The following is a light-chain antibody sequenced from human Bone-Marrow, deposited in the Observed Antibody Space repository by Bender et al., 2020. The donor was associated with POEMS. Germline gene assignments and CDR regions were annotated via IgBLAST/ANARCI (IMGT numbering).Light chain of an antibody. CDR3: GSYAGSRTWV. CDR2: EGS. V-gene: IGLV2-23*01. J-gene: IGLJ3*02. Sequence: QSPLTQPPSASGSPGQSVTISCTGTSSDVGSYDLVSWYQHHPGQAPKLMIYEGSKRPSRVSNRFSGSKSGNTASLTISGLQAEDEADYYCGSYAGSRTWVFGGGTKLTVL. CDR1: SSDVGSYDL.